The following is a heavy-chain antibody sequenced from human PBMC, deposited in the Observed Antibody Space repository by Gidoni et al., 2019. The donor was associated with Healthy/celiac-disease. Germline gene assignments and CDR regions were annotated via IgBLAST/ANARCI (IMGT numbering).Heavy chain of an antibody. CDR1: GGSISSSSYY. J-gene: IGHJ3*02. D-gene: IGHD6-13*01. V-gene: IGHV4-39*01. CDR3: ARTLYSSSWYGAFDI. CDR2: IYYSGST. Sequence: QLQLQESGPGLVKPSETLSLTCTVSGGSISSSSYYWGWIRQPPGKGLEWIGSIYYSGSTYYNPSLKSRVTISVDTSKNQFSLKLSSVTAADTAVYYCARTLYSSSWYGAFDIWGQGTMVTVSS.